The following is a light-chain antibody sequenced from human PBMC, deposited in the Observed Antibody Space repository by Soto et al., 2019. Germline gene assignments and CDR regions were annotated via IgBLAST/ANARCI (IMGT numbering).Light chain of an antibody. CDR1: SSNSGAGYD. V-gene: IGLV1-40*01. J-gene: IGLJ2*01. CDR2: GNS. Sequence: QSVLTQPPSVSGAPGQRVTISCTGSSSNSGAGYDVHWYQQLPGTAPKLLIYGNSNRPSGVPDRFSGSKSGTSASLAITGLQAEDEADYYCQSYDSSLSGSDVVFGGGTQLTVL. CDR3: QSYDSSLSGSDVV.